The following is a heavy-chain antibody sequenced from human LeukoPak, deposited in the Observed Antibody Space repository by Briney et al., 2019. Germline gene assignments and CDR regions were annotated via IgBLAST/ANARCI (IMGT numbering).Heavy chain of an antibody. J-gene: IGHJ4*02. D-gene: IGHD3-10*01. CDR3: ARDRVGDGFTNFYFDY. Sequence: ASVKVSCKASGGTFSSYAISWVRQAPGQGLDWMGRINLQNGVTTYAQKFRGRVTMTRDTSVTTAYMELGGLMSDDTAIYYCARDRVGDGFTNFYFDYWGQGSLVTVSS. CDR1: GGTFSSYA. V-gene: IGHV1-2*06. CDR2: INLQNGVT.